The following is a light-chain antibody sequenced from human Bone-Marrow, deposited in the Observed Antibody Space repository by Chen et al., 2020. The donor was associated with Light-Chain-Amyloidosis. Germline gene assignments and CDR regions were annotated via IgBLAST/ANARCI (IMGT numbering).Light chain of an antibody. V-gene: IGKV3-11*01. J-gene: IGKJ4*01. CDR2: DAS. CDR1: QTISTH. CDR3: QHRGGWPPLS. Sequence: EVVLTQSPATLSLSPGERATLSCRASQTISTHLVWYQQKPGQVPRLLIYDASTSATGIPARFSGSGSGTDFTLSIGSLEAEDFAVYYCQHRGGWPPLSFGGGTKIEIK.